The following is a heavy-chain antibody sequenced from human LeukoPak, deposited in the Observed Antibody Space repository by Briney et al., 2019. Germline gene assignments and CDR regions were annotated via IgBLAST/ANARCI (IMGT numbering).Heavy chain of an antibody. D-gene: IGHD2-21*01. V-gene: IGHV3-21*01. CDR1: GFTFSTYS. CDR2: ISRSSTYI. J-gene: IGHJ4*02. CDR3: ASFSVVPYYFDY. Sequence: GGSLRLSCAASGFTFSTYSMNWVRQAPGKGLEWVSSISRSSTYISYADSVKGRFTISRDNAKNSLFLQMNSLRAEDTAVYYCASFSVVPYYFDYWGQGTLVTVSS.